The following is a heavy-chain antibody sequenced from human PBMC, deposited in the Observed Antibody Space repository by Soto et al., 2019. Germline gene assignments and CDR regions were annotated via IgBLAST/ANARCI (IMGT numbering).Heavy chain of an antibody. Sequence: ASVKVSCKASGYTFTSYAMHWVRQAPGQRLEWMGWINAGNGNTKYSQKFQGRVTITRDTSASTAYMELSSLRSEDTAVYYCARLLTAAGIYDWFDPWGQGTLVTVSS. CDR3: ARLLTAAGIYDWFDP. J-gene: IGHJ5*02. CDR1: GYTFTSYA. CDR2: INAGNGNT. D-gene: IGHD6-13*01. V-gene: IGHV1-3*01.